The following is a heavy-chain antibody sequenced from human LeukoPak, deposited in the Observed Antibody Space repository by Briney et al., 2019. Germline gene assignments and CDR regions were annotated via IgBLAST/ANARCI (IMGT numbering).Heavy chain of an antibody. D-gene: IGHD3-22*01. Sequence: GGSLRLSCAVSGFTFSSYSMKWVRQAPGKGLEWVSSISSSSSYIYYADSVKGRFTISRDNAKNSLYLQMNSLRAEDTAVYYCARDAYYYDSSEYFQHWGQGTLVTVSS. V-gene: IGHV3-21*01. J-gene: IGHJ1*01. CDR2: ISSSSSYI. CDR1: GFTFSSYS. CDR3: ARDAYYYDSSEYFQH.